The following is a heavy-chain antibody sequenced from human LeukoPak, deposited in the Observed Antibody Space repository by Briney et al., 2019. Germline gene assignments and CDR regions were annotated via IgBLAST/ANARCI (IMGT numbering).Heavy chain of an antibody. CDR3: ARGVGPIFGVVRIVY. CDR1: GGSFSGYY. V-gene: IGHV4-34*01. Sequence: SETLSLTCAVYGGSFSGYYWSWIRQPPGKGLERIGEINHSGSTNYNPSLKSRVTISVDTSKNQFSLKLSSVTAADTAVYYCARGVGPIFGVVRIVYWGQGTLVTVSS. CDR2: INHSGST. J-gene: IGHJ4*02. D-gene: IGHD3-3*01.